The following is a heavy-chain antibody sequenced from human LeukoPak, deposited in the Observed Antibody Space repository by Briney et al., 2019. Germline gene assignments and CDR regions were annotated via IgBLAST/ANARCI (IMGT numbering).Heavy chain of an antibody. D-gene: IGHD1-14*01. V-gene: IGHV4-59*01. CDR1: GGSISNYY. CDR2: IFYNGNT. CDR3: ARSGRIGASDS. J-gene: IGHJ4*02. Sequence: SETLSLTCTVSGGSISNYYWSWIRQSPGKGLEWIAYIFYNGNTNYNPSLKSRVTISVDTSKNQFSLKLSSVTAADTAVYYCARSGRIGASDSWGQGTLVTVSS.